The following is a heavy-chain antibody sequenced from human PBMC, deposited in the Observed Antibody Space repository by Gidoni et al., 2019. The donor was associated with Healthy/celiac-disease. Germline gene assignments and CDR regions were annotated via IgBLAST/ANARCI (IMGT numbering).Heavy chain of an antibody. Sequence: EVQLLESGGGLVQPGGSLRLSCAASGFTFSSYAMSWVRQAPGKGVERVSAISGSGGTTYYADSVKGRFTISRDNSKNPLYLQMNSLRAEDTAVYYCAKLESSGWRGAFDIWGQGTMVTVSS. CDR3: AKLESSGWRGAFDI. D-gene: IGHD6-19*01. CDR2: ISGSGGTT. CDR1: GFTFSSYA. J-gene: IGHJ3*02. V-gene: IGHV3-23*01.